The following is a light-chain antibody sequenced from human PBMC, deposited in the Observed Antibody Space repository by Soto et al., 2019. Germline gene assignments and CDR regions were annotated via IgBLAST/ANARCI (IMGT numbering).Light chain of an antibody. Sequence: EIVMTQSPATLSVSPGERATLSCRASQSVSSNLAWYQQKVGQAPRLLIYGASTRATGIPARFSGSGSGTEFTLTISSLHSEDFAVYFCQQYNDWPLTFGGGTNVEIK. J-gene: IGKJ4*01. V-gene: IGKV3-15*01. CDR3: QQYNDWPLT. CDR2: GAS. CDR1: QSVSSN.